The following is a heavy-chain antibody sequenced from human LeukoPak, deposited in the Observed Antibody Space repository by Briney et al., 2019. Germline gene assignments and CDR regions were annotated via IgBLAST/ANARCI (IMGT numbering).Heavy chain of an antibody. J-gene: IGHJ6*02. V-gene: IGHV3-74*01. D-gene: IGHD3-10*01. Sequence: PGGSLRLSCAASGFILSNYWMHWVRQAPGKGLVWVSRINADGSSASYADSVKGRFTISRDNAKNTLYLQMNSLRAEDTAMYYCARDYGRSRDYGMDVWGQGTTVTVSS. CDR2: INADGSSA. CDR1: GFILSNYW. CDR3: ARDYGRSRDYGMDV.